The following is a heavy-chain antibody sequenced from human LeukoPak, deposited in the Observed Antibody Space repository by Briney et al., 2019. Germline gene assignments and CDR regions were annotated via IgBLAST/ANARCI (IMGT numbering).Heavy chain of an antibody. J-gene: IGHJ4*02. V-gene: IGHV1-8*03. CDR3: ATLATSTITFGGVIRNDY. CDR2: MNPNSGNT. D-gene: IGHD3-16*02. Sequence: ASVKVSCKDSGYTFTSYDINWVRQATGQGLEWMGWMNPNSGNTGYAQKFQGRVTITRNTSISTAYMELSSLRSDDTAVYYCATLATSTITFGGVIRNDYWGQGTLVTVSS. CDR1: GYTFTSYD.